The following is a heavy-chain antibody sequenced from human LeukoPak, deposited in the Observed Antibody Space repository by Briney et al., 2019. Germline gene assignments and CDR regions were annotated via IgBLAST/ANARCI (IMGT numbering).Heavy chain of an antibody. CDR3: ARGPTIFGVVIKYYFDY. CDR2: ISAYNGNT. D-gene: IGHD3-3*01. Sequence: GASVKVSCKASGYTFTSYGISWVRQAPGQGLEWMGWISAYNGNTNYARKLQGRVTMTTDTSTSTAYMELRSLRSDDTAVYYCARGPTIFGVVIKYYFDYWGQGTLVTVSS. CDR1: GYTFTSYG. V-gene: IGHV1-18*01. J-gene: IGHJ4*02.